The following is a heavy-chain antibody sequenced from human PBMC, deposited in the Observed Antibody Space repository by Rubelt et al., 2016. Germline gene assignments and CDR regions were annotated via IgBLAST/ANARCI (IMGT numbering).Heavy chain of an antibody. D-gene: IGHD3-10*01. CDR3: AKDFGARTWALDY. CDR1: GFTFTNFG. CDR2: IRYDGSKK. Sequence: QVQLVESGGGVVQPGGSLTPSCVVSGFTFTNFGMHWVRQAPGKGLEWVAFIRYDGSKKYADAVKARFTITRDNSKKTLYHRRSTRRAADTTLYYCAKDFGARTWALDYWGQGTRVTVSS. J-gene: IGHJ4*02. V-gene: IGHV3-30*02.